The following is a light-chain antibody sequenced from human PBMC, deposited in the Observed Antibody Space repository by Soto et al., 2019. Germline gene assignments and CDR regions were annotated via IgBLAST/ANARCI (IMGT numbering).Light chain of an antibody. V-gene: IGKV3-20*01. CDR2: GAS. Sequence: EIVLTPSPGTLSLSPGERVTLSGSASQSVSSSYLAWYQQKPGQAPRLLIYGASSRATGIPDRFSGSGSGTEFTLTISSLQSEDFAIYFCQQYYNWPRTFGQGTKVDIK. CDR1: QSVSSSY. CDR3: QQYYNWPRT. J-gene: IGKJ1*01.